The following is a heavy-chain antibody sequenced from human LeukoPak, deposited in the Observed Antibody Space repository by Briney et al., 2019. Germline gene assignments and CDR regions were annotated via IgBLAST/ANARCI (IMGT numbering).Heavy chain of an antibody. V-gene: IGHV3-74*01. D-gene: IGHD6-13*01. Sequence: GGSLRLFCAASGFTCSNDWMHWVRQAPGKGPVWVSRIKSDGSSTRFADSVQGRFTISRDNGKNTLYLQMNSLRAEDTAVYYCARGGDSSNWYPGYFDYWGQGALVTVSS. CDR1: GFTCSNDW. J-gene: IGHJ4*02. CDR3: ARGGDSSNWYPGYFDY. CDR2: IKSDGSST.